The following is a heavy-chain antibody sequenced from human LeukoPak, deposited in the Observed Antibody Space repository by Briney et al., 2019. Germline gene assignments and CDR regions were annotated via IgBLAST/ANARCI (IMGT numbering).Heavy chain of an antibody. D-gene: IGHD3-22*01. CDR3: AGGRYYYDSSGYYYFDY. V-gene: IGHV4-34*01. Sequence: SETLSLTCAVYGGSFSGYYWSWIRQPPGKGLEWIGEINHSGSTNYNPSLKSRVTISVDTSKNQFSLKLSSVTAADTAVYYCAGGRYYYDSSGYYYFDYWGQGTLVTVSS. CDR2: INHSGST. J-gene: IGHJ4*02. CDR1: GGSFSGYY.